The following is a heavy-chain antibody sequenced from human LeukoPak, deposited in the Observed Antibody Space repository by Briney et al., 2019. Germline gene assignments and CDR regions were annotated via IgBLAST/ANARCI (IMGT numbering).Heavy chain of an antibody. CDR3: ARDPGHYDSSGYYDY. V-gene: IGHV3-11*01. CDR2: ISSSGSTI. Sequence: GGSLRLSSAASGFTFSDYYMSWIRQAPGKGLEWVSYISSSGSTIYYADSVKGRFTISRDNAKNSLYLQMNSLRAEDTAVYYCARDPGHYDSSGYYDYWGQGTLVTVSS. D-gene: IGHD3-22*01. CDR1: GFTFSDYY. J-gene: IGHJ4*02.